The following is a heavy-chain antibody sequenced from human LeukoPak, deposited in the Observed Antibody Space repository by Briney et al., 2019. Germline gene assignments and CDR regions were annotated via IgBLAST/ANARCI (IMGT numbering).Heavy chain of an antibody. D-gene: IGHD5-12*01. Sequence: ASVKVSCKASGYTFTSYYMHWVRQAPGQGLEWMGIINPSGGSTNYAQKFQGRVTMTRDTSTSTVYMELSSLRSEDTAVYYCASGYSGYEVFDYWGQGTLVTVSS. CDR1: GYTFTSYY. CDR2: INPSGGST. CDR3: ASGYSGYEVFDY. V-gene: IGHV1-46*01. J-gene: IGHJ4*02.